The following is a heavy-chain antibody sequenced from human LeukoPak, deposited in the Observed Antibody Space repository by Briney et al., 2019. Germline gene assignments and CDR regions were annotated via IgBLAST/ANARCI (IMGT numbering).Heavy chain of an antibody. CDR2: INSDGSSI. Sequence: PGGSLRLSCAASGFTFSNYWMHWVRQAPGKGLVWASRINSDGSSISYADSVKGLFTISRDNAKNTVYLQMNSLRAEDTAVYYCARGVSNGIFDYWGQGTLVPVSS. J-gene: IGHJ4*02. CDR3: ARGVSNGIFDY. V-gene: IGHV3-74*01. D-gene: IGHD6-13*01. CDR1: GFTFSNYW.